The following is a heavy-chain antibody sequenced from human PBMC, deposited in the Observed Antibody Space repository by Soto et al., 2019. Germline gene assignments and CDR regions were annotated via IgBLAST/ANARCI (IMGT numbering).Heavy chain of an antibody. CDR1: GGSISSSSYY. J-gene: IGHJ1*01. CDR2: IYYSGST. Sequence: LTCTVSGGSISSSSYYWGWIRQPPGKGLEWIGSIYYSGSTYYNPSLKSRVTISVDTSKNQFSLKLSSVTAADTAVYYCAGSYSNYAEYFQHWGQGTLVTVSS. CDR3: AGSYSNYAEYFQH. V-gene: IGHV4-39*01. D-gene: IGHD4-4*01.